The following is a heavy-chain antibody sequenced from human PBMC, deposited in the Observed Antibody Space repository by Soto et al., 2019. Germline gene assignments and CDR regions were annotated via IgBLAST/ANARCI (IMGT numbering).Heavy chain of an antibody. CDR3: AKDLHWYGMDV. V-gene: IGHV3-23*01. CDR2: ISSNGGRT. CDR1: GFTLGNYF. J-gene: IGHJ6*02. Sequence: EVQLLESGGGLVQPGESLRLSCAASGFTLGNYFMNWVRQAPGKGLEWVSDISSNGGRTHYADSVRGRFTISRDNSRNTLYLQMSSLRAEDTALYYCAKDLHWYGMDVWGQGTTVTVSS. D-gene: IGHD1-1*01.